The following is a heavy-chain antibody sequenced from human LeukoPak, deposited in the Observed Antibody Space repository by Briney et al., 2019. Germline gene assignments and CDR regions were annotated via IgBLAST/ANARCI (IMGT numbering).Heavy chain of an antibody. Sequence: SETLSLTCIVSGDSFNKYYWTWIRQAPGKGLEWIGYIYSSGHTSYNPSLKSRVSISVDTSKNQFSLKLSSVTAADTAVYYCARLKIHDYGDYLDYWGQGTLVTVSS. D-gene: IGHD4-17*01. J-gene: IGHJ4*02. CDR1: GDSFNKYY. V-gene: IGHV4-4*09. CDR2: IYSSGHT. CDR3: ARLKIHDYGDYLDY.